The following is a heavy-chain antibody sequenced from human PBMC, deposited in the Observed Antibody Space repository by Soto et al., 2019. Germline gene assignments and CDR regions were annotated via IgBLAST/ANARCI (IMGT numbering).Heavy chain of an antibody. CDR1: GFTFSSYG. D-gene: IGHD1-20*01. CDR2: IWYDGSNK. Sequence: GGSLRLSCAASGFTFSSYGMHWVRQAPGKGLEWVAVIWYDGSNKYYADSVKGRFTISRDNSKNTLYLQMNSLRAEDTAVYYCARSVNRNNWEHYYYYGMDVWGQGTTVTVSS. J-gene: IGHJ6*02. V-gene: IGHV3-33*01. CDR3: ARSVNRNNWEHYYYYGMDV.